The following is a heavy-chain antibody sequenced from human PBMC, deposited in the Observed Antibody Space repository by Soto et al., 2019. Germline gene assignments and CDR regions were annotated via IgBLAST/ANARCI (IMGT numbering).Heavy chain of an antibody. D-gene: IGHD3-10*01. CDR1: GGSVSSGSYY. J-gene: IGHJ5*02. Sequence: QVQLQESGPGLVKPSETLSLTCTVSGGSVSSGSYYWSWIRQPPGKGLEWIGYIYYSGSTNYNPXXKSRVTIPVDXXKXQXSLKLSSVTAADTAVYYCARDRVNMVRGVIISWFDPWGQGTLVTVSS. V-gene: IGHV4-61*01. CDR3: ARDRVNMVRGVIISWFDP. CDR2: IYYSGST.